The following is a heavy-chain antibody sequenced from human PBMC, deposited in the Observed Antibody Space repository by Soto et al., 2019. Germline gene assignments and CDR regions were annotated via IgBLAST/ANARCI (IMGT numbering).Heavy chain of an antibody. CDR3: ARAYYYGSGSLNYYGLDV. J-gene: IGHJ6*02. V-gene: IGHV5-51*01. CDR2: IYPGDSDT. CDR1: GYRFTSYW. Sequence: LGESLKISCKGSGYRFTSYWIGWVRQMPGKGLEWMGVIYPGDSDTRYSPSFQGQVTISADKSISTAYLQWSSLKASDTAMYYCARAYYYGSGSLNYYGLDVWGQGTTVTVSS. D-gene: IGHD3-10*01.